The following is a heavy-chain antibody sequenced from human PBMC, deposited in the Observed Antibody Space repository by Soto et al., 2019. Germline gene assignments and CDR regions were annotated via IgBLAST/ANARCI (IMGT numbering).Heavy chain of an antibody. D-gene: IGHD6-13*01. CDR2: IYYSGST. J-gene: IGHJ4*02. CDR1: GGSISSGDYY. V-gene: IGHV4-30-4*01. CDR3: ARADSSSWYGFDY. Sequence: SETLSLTCTVSGGSISSGDYYWSWIRQPPGKGLEWIGYIYYSGSTYYNPSLKSRVTISVDTSKNQFSLKLSSVTAADTAVYYCARADSSSWYGFDYWGQGTLVTVSS.